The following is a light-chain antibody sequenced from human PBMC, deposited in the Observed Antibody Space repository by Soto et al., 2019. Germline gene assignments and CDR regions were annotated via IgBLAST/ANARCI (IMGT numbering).Light chain of an antibody. Sequence: EIVMTQSPATLSVSPGERATLSCRASQSISTTLVWYQQKPGQAPRLLIYGASTRATGVPARFSGSGSGTEFTLTISSLQSEDFAVYYCQQYNSWVTFGGGTKVDI. V-gene: IGKV3-15*01. CDR3: QQYNSWVT. J-gene: IGKJ4*01. CDR2: GAS. CDR1: QSISTT.